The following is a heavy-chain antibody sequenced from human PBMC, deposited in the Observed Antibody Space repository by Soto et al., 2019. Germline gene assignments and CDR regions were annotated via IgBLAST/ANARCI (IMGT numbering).Heavy chain of an antibody. J-gene: IGHJ4*02. D-gene: IGHD4-17*01. CDR3: ANPYGGNSGGFDY. CDR1: GFTFSSYG. CDR2: ISYDGSNK. Sequence: GGSLRLSCAASGFTFSSYGMHWVRQAPGKGLEWVAVISYDGSNKYYVDSVKGRFTISRDNSKNTLYLQMNSLRAEDTAVYYCANPYGGNSGGFDYWGQGTLVTVSS. V-gene: IGHV3-30*18.